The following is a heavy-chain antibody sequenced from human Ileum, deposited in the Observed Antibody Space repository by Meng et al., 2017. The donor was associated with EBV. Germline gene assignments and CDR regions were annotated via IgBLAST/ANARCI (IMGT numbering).Heavy chain of an antibody. CDR1: APTVSSFL. J-gene: IGHJ1*01. CDR3: ARVGDYVYKD. CDR2: INGDGTST. Sequence: VSSVESGGGLVQPGVSLRLSCAVSAPTVSSFLMHWVRQGPEKGLVWVSRINGDGTSTSYADSVKGRFTISRDNAKNTLYLQMNSLRAEDTAVYYCARVGDYVYKDWGQGTLVTVSS. V-gene: IGHV3-74*01. D-gene: IGHD4-17*01.